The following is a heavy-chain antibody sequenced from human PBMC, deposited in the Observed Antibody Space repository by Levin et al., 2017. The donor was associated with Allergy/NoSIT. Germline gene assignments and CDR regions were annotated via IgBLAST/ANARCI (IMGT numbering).Heavy chain of an antibody. V-gene: IGHV3-48*01. Sequence: PGGSLRLSCAASGFTFSTYRMNWVRQAPGKGLEWVSYISSTGNTIYYADSVKGRFTISRDNAKNSLYLQMNSLRAEDTAVYYCARVRSDWSFDFWGQGTLVTVSS. CDR1: GFTFSTYR. CDR2: ISSTGNTI. CDR3: ARVRSDWSFDF. J-gene: IGHJ4*02. D-gene: IGHD6-19*01.